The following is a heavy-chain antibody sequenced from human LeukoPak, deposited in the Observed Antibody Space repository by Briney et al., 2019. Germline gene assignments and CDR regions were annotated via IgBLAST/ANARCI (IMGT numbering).Heavy chain of an antibody. Sequence: GESLKISCKGSGYRFTNYWIVWVRPMPGKGLEWMGIIYPGDSDTRYSPSFQGQVTISADKSITTAYLQWSSLKASDTAMYYCARRVGGYSSSWYDAFDIWGQGTMVTVSS. D-gene: IGHD6-13*01. CDR1: GYRFTNYW. V-gene: IGHV5-51*01. CDR3: ARRVGGYSSSWYDAFDI. CDR2: IYPGDSDT. J-gene: IGHJ3*02.